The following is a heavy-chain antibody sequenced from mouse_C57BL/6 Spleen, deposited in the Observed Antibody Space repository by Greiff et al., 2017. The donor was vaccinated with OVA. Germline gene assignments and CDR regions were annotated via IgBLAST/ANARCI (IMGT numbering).Heavy chain of an antibody. CDR3: ARSDYYGSSYGYFDV. V-gene: IGHV1-52*01. D-gene: IGHD1-1*01. CDR2: IDPSDSET. Sequence: QVQLQQPGAELVRPGSSVKLSCKASGYTFTSYWMHWVKQRPIQGLEWIGNIDPSDSETHYNKKFKDKATLTVDKSSSTAYMQLSSLTSEDSAVYYGARSDYYGSSYGYFDVWGTGTTVTVSS. CDR1: GYTFTSYW. J-gene: IGHJ1*03.